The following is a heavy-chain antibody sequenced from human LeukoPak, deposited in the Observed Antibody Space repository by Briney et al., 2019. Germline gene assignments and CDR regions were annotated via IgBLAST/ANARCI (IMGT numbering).Heavy chain of an antibody. CDR2: IYSGGST. CDR3: ARGAYCSSTSCPLDP. CDR1: GFTVSSNY. V-gene: IGHV3-66*01. J-gene: IGHJ5*02. D-gene: IGHD2-2*01. Sequence: GGSLRLSCAASGFTVSSNYMSWVRQAPGKGLEWVSVIYSGGSTYYADSVKGRFTISRDNSKNTLYLQMNNLRAEDTAVYYCARGAYCSSTSCPLDPWGQGTLVTVSS.